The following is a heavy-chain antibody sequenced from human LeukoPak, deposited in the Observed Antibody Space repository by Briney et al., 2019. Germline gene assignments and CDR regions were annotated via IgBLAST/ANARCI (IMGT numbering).Heavy chain of an antibody. D-gene: IGHD3-10*01. CDR2: IYYSGST. V-gene: IGHV4-59*08. J-gene: IGHJ4*01. CDR1: GGSISSYY. Sequence: SETLSLTCTVSGGSISSYYWSWIRQPPGKGLEWIGYIYYSGSTNYNPSLKSRVTISVDTSKNQFSLKLSSVTAADTAVYYCARGGVPSYYFDYWGQEPWSPSPQ. CDR3: ARGGVPSYYFDY.